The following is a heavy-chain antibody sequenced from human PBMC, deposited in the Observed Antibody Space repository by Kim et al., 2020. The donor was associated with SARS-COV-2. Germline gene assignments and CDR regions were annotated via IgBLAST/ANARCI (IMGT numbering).Heavy chain of an antibody. V-gene: IGHV1-2*06. J-gene: IGHJ2*01. Sequence: ASVKVSCTASGYSFTGYYMNWVRQAPGQGLEWMGRINPNTGGPSYAQKFQGRVTMTSDTSISTAYIELSRLTSDDTAVYYCVRLNSNYWYFDLWGRGTLVTVSS. CDR2: INPNTGGP. CDR3: VRLNSNYWYFDL. CDR1: GYSFTGYY.